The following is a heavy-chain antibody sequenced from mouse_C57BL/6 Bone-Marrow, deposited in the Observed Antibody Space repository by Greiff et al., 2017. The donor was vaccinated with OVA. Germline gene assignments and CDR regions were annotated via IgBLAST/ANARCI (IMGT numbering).Heavy chain of an antibody. CDR1: GFSLTSYG. V-gene: IGHV2-2*01. CDR3: ARSQRLPYYYAMDY. CDR2: IWSGGST. D-gene: IGHD2-2*01. J-gene: IGHJ4*01. Sequence: QVHVKQSGPGLVQPSQSLSITCTVSGFSLTSYGVHWVRQSPGKGLEWLGVIWSGGSTDYNAAFISRLSISKDNSKSQVFFKMNSLQADDTAIYYCARSQRLPYYYAMDYWGQGTSVTVSS.